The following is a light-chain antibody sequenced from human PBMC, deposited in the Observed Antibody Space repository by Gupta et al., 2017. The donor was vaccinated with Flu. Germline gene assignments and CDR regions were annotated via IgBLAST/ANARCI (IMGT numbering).Light chain of an antibody. CDR2: GAS. Sequence: EIVMTQSPATLSVSPGERATLSCRASQSVSSNLAWYKQKRGQAPRLLIYGASTRDTGIPARFSGSGYGKELTLTISSRQSEDIAVYYCQQYNNWPPWTFGQGTKVEIK. CDR3: QQYNNWPPWT. J-gene: IGKJ1*01. V-gene: IGKV3-15*01. CDR1: QSVSSN.